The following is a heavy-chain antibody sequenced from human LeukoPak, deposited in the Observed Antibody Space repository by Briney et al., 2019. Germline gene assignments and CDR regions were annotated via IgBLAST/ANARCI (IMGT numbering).Heavy chain of an antibody. CDR2: ISWNSDNI. J-gene: IGHJ3*01. Sequence: QAGGSLRLSCEVSGFIFNDYAMHWVRQAPGKGLEWVSMISWNSDNIEYAASVKGRFTISRDNAKNSLYLQMSGLTTEDTALYFCVKDGEHGGNWMDRDAFHAWGQGTMVTVSS. V-gene: IGHV3-9*01. CDR3: VKDGEHGGNWMDRDAFHA. CDR1: GFIFNDYA. D-gene: IGHD4-23*01.